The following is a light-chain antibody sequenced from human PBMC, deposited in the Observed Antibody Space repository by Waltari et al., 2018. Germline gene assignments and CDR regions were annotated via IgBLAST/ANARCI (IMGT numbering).Light chain of an antibody. CDR2: KAS. J-gene: IGKJ1*01. V-gene: IGKV1-5*03. Sequence: DIQMTQSPSTLSASVGDXXXXTCRASQNINIWLTCYQQKPGKDPNLLIYKASSLQSGVPSRFSGSGSGTEFALTINSLQPDDFATYYCQQYDTYPWTFGHGTKVEIK. CDR3: QQYDTYPWT. CDR1: QNINIW.